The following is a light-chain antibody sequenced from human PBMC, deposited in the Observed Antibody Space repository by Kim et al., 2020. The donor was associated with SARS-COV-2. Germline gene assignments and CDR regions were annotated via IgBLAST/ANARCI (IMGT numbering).Light chain of an antibody. CDR2: GAS. J-gene: IGKJ2*01. CDR1: QSVSSSY. CDR3: QQYGSSPPYT. Sequence: SAGERATLSCRASQSVSSSYLAWYQHKPGQAPRLLIYGASSRATGIPDRFSGSGSGRDFTLTISRLEPEDFAVYYCQQYGSSPPYTFGQGTKLEI. V-gene: IGKV3-20*01.